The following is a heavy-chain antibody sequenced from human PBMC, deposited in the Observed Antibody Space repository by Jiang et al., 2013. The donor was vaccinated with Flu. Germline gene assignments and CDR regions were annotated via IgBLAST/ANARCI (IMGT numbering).Heavy chain of an antibody. V-gene: IGHV1-46*03. CDR3: ARVGTEVPAAIGLLPVSWFDP. CDR2: INPSGGST. J-gene: IGHJ5*02. D-gene: IGHD2-2*01. CDR1: GYTFTSYY. Sequence: VQLVESGAEVKKPGASVKVSCKASGYTFTSYYMHWVRQAPGQGLEWMGIINPSGGSTSYAQKFQGRVTMTRDTSTSTVYMELSSLRSEDTAVYYCARVGTEVPAAIGLLPVSWFDPWGQGTLVTVSS.